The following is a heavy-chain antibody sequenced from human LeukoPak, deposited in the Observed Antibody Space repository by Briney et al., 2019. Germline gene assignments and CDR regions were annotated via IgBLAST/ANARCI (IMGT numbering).Heavy chain of an antibody. CDR1: GDSIISGDYY. Sequence: SETLSLTCTVSGDSIISGDYYWSWIRQPPGKGLEWIGYIYYSRSTYYNPSLKSRITISIDTSKNQFSLKLTSVTAADTAVYYCARHCSRTSYRHRGFDYWGQGTLVTVSS. CDR2: IYYSRST. V-gene: IGHV4-30-4*01. CDR3: ARHCSRTSYRHRGFDY. J-gene: IGHJ4*02. D-gene: IGHD2-2*01.